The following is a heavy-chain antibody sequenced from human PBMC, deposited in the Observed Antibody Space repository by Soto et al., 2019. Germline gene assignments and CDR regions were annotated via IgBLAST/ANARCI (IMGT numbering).Heavy chain of an antibody. CDR1: GESIRSGNRY. CDR2: IYYSGST. CDR3: ARVHTLTVYGCMDV. Sequence: TYIVSGESIRSGNRYWCWVRQTPGKGQEWIGYIYYSGSTYYSPSLKSRVTISVDTSKNQFSLKLSSVTAADTAVYYCARVHTLTVYGCMDVWGQGPTV. J-gene: IGHJ6*02. D-gene: IGHD3-9*01. V-gene: IGHV4-30-4*01.